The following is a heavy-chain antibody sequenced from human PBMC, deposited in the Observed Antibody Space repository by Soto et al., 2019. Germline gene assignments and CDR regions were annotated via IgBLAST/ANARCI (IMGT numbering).Heavy chain of an antibody. CDR2: IYYSGST. CDR3: ARSNWNYVS. D-gene: IGHD1-7*01. CDR1: GGSVSSGSYY. V-gene: IGHV4-61*01. J-gene: IGHJ4*02. Sequence: QVQLQESGPGLVKPSDTLSLTCTVSGGSVSSGSYYWSCIRQPPGKGLEWIGYIYYSGSTNYNPSLKRRVTMSVDTSKNTFSLKLSTVTAADTAVYYCARSNWNYVSWGQGTMVTVSS.